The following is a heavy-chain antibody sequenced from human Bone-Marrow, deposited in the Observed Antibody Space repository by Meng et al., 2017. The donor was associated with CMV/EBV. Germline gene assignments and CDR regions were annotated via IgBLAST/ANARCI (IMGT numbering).Heavy chain of an antibody. V-gene: IGHV3-21*01. D-gene: IGHD6-6*01. CDR1: GFTFSSYA. CDR2: ISSSSSYI. J-gene: IGHJ4*02. CDR3: ATNLYSASSGDY. Sequence: GESLKISCAASGFTFSSYAMSWVRQAPGKGLEWVSSISSSSSYIYYADSVKGRFTISRDNAKNSLYLQMTSLRAEDTAVYYCATNLYSASSGDYWGQGTLVTVSS.